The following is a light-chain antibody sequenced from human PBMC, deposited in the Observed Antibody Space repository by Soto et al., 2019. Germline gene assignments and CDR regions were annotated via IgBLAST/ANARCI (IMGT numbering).Light chain of an antibody. Sequence: EIVLTQSPATLSLSPGERATLSCRASQSVSSYLAWYQQKPGQAPRLLIYDASNRATGIPARFSGSGSGTDFTLTISSLQAEDVAVYYCQQYFSETWTFGQGTKVEIK. V-gene: IGKV3-11*01. CDR3: QQYFSETWT. J-gene: IGKJ1*01. CDR2: DAS. CDR1: QSVSSY.